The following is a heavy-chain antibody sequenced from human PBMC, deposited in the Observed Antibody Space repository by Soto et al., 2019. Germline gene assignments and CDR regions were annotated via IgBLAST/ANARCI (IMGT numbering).Heavy chain of an antibody. V-gene: IGHV1-69*01. J-gene: IGHJ4*02. D-gene: IGHD6-19*01. Sequence: QVQLVQSGAEVKKPGSSVKVSCKASGGTFISYGISWVRQSPGQGLDSMGGIIPIYGTVKYAQKFQGRLTITADESTSTAYMDLSSLRSEDTAAYHCAGDMGLNGWYGDGCFWGQGILVSVSS. CDR3: AGDMGLNGWYGDGCF. CDR1: GGTFISYG. CDR2: IIPIYGTV.